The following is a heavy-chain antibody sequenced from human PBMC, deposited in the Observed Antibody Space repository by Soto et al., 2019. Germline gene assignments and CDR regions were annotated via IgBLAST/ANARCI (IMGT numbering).Heavy chain of an antibody. CDR2: IIPIFGTA. Sequence: QVQLVQSGAEVKKPGSSVKVSCKASGGTFSSYAISWVRQAPGQGLEWMGGIIPIFGTANYAQKFQGRVTITADESTSTAYMELSSLRSEDTAVYYCARERAERYDSSGYIYYYYGMDVWGQGTTVTVSS. CDR1: GGTFSSYA. D-gene: IGHD3-22*01. V-gene: IGHV1-69*01. CDR3: ARERAERYDSSGYIYYYYGMDV. J-gene: IGHJ6*02.